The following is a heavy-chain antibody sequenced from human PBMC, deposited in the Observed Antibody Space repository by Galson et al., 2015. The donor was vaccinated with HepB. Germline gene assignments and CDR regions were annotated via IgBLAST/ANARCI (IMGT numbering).Heavy chain of an antibody. D-gene: IGHD3-22*01. Sequence: SLRLSCAASGFAFGSYVMTWVRQAPGKGLEWVSAVSSSDGSTYYADSVKGRFTISRDNSEDTLYLQMSSLRAEDTAVYYCATATLYSYDDSGPTGHDAFDIWGQGTMVTVSS. V-gene: IGHV3-23*01. CDR2: VSSSDGST. CDR3: ATATLYSYDDSGPTGHDAFDI. J-gene: IGHJ3*02. CDR1: GFAFGSYV.